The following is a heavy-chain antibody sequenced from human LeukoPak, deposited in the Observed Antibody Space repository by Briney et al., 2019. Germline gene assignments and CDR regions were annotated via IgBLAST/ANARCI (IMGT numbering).Heavy chain of an antibody. CDR2: IYYSGST. Sequence: PSETLSLTCSVSGGSINDYYWSWIRQAPGKGLEWIGYIYYSGSTTYNPSLKSRITISVDTSKNQFSLKLSSVTAADTAVYYCARHGYYYDSSGYYWPYYYYGMDVWGQGTTVTVSS. J-gene: IGHJ6*02. CDR3: ARHGYYYDSSGYYWPYYYYGMDV. D-gene: IGHD3-22*01. CDR1: GGSINDYY. V-gene: IGHV4-59*08.